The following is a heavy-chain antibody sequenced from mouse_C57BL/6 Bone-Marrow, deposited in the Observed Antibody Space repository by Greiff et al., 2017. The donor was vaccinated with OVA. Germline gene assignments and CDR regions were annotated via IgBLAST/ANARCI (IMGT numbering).Heavy chain of an antibody. CDR1: GYTFTSYG. J-gene: IGHJ2*01. CDR2: IYPRSGNT. D-gene: IGHD5-1*01. CDR3: ARRKYSGSLDY. Sequence: VQLQQSGAELARPGASVKLSCKASGYTFTSYGISWVKQRTGQGLEWIGEIYPRSGNTYYNEKFKGKATMTADKSSSTAYMELRSLTSEDSAVNFVARRKYSGSLDYWGQGTTLTVSS. V-gene: IGHV1-81*01.